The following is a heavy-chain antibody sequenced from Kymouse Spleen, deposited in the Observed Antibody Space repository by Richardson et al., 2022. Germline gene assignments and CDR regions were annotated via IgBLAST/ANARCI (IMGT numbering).Heavy chain of an antibody. Sequence: EVQLVESGGGLVQPGRSLRLSCAASGFTFDDYAMHWVRQAPGKGLEWVSGISWNSGSIGYADSVKGRFTISRDNAKNSLYLQMNSLRAEDTALYYCAKDKSNWPRYFQHWGQGTLVTVSS. CDR1: GFTFDDYA. D-gene: IGHD1-1*01. J-gene: IGHJ1*01. V-gene: IGHV3-9*01. CDR2: ISWNSGSI. CDR3: AKDKSNWPRYFQH.